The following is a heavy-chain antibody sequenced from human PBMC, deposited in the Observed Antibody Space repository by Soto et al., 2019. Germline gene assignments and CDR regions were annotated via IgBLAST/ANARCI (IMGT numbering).Heavy chain of an antibody. Sequence: ETLSLPCTVSGVSVSSGSFYWAWIRQPPGKGLEWIGFGSYSGTTNYKPSLKSRVTISVDTSRSQISLKVSSLTAADTAVYYCARGATVTQYDYWGQGTLVTVSS. D-gene: IGHD4-17*01. CDR2: GSYSGTT. CDR1: GVSVSSGSFY. J-gene: IGHJ4*02. V-gene: IGHV4-61*01. CDR3: ARGATVTQYDY.